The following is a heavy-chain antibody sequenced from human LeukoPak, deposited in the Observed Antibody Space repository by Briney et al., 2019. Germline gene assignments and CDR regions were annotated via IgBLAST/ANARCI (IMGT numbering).Heavy chain of an antibody. D-gene: IGHD3-3*01. J-gene: IGHJ3*02. CDR2: MNPNSGNT. V-gene: IGHV1-8*01. CDR3: ARDDSSAIFGVADAFDI. Sequence: ASVKVSCKASGYTFTSYDINWVRQATGQGLEWMGWMNPNSGNTGYAQKLQGRVTMTTDTSTSTAYMELRSLRSDDTAVYYCARDDSSAIFGVADAFDIWGQGTMVTVSS. CDR1: GYTFTSYD.